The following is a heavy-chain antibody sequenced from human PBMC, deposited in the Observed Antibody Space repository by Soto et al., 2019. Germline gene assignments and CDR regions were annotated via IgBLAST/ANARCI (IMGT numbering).Heavy chain of an antibody. V-gene: IGHV3-23*01. CDR2: ISGSGGST. Sequence: EVQLLESGGGLVQPGGSLRLSCAASGFTFSSYAMSWVRQAPGKGLEWVSAISGSGGSTYYADSVKGRFTISRDNSKNTMNMKMNSMRAEDKAVYYCEKFSEQWLANFDYWGQGTLVTVSS. CDR3: EKFSEQWLANFDY. J-gene: IGHJ4*02. CDR1: GFTFSSYA. D-gene: IGHD6-19*01.